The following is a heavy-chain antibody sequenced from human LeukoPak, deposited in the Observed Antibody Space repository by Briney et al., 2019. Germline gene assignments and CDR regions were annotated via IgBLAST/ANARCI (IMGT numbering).Heavy chain of an antibody. D-gene: IGHD4-11*01. V-gene: IGHV3-74*01. Sequence: GGSLRLSCAASGFAFSSYWMHWVRQAPGKGLVWVSRINTDGSSTSYADSVKGRFTISRDNAKNTLYLQMNSLRAEDTAVYYCARDTVTNNWFDPWGQGTLVTVSS. J-gene: IGHJ5*02. CDR2: INTDGSST. CDR1: GFAFSSYW. CDR3: ARDTVTNNWFDP.